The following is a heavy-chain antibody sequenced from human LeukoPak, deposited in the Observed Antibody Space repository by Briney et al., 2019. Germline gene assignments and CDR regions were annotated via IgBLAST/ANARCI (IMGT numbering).Heavy chain of an antibody. D-gene: IGHD5-18*01. CDR1: GGTFSSYA. J-gene: IGHJ4*02. V-gene: IGHV1-69*05. Sequence: PEASVKVSCKASGGTFSSYAISWVRRAPGQGLEWMGGIIPIFGTANYAQKFQGRVTITTDESTSTAYMELSSLRSEDTAVYYCARAIHHPWIQLWSPFDYWGQGTLVTVSS. CDR2: IIPIFGTA. CDR3: ARAIHHPWIQLWSPFDY.